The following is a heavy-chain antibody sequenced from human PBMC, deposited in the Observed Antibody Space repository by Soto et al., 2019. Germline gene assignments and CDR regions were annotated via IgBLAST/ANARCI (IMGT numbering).Heavy chain of an antibody. V-gene: IGHV1-3*01. Sequence: ASVKVSCKASGYTFTSYAMHWVRQAPGQRLEWMGWINAGNGNTKYSQKFQGRVTITRDTSASTAYMELTSLRSEDTAVYYCARDKDRQQLGGNYYYGIEVWGQGTTVTVSS. CDR3: ARDKDRQQLGGNYYYGIEV. J-gene: IGHJ6*02. CDR1: GYTFTSYA. CDR2: INAGNGNT. D-gene: IGHD3-3*02.